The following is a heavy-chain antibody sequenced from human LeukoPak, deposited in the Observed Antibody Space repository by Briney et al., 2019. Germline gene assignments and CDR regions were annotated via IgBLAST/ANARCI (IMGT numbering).Heavy chain of an antibody. Sequence: ASVKVSCKASGGTFSSYAVRWERQAPGQWLEWMGGIIPIFGTANYAQKFQGRVTITADESTSTAYMELSSLRSEDTAVYYCAREGYYDSSGYYTPLDYWGQGTLVTVSS. CDR2: IIPIFGTA. CDR1: GGTFSSYA. J-gene: IGHJ4*02. V-gene: IGHV1-69*01. D-gene: IGHD3-22*01. CDR3: AREGYYDSSGYYTPLDY.